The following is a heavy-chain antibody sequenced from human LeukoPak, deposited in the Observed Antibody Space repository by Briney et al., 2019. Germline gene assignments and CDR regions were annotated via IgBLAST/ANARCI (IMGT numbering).Heavy chain of an antibody. CDR3: AKKLFSGYDGYYYYGMDV. V-gene: IGHV3-30*18. J-gene: IGHJ6*02. Sequence: GRSLRLSCAASGFTFSSYGMHWVRQAPGKGLEWVAVISYDGSNKYYADSVKGRFTISRDNSKNTLYLQMNSLRAEDTAVYFCAKKLFSGYDGYYYYGMDVWGHGTLVTVSS. CDR1: GFTFSSYG. CDR2: ISYDGSNK. D-gene: IGHD5-12*01.